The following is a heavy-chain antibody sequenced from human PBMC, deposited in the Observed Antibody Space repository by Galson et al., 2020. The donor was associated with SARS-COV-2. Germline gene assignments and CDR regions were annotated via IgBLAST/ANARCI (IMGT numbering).Heavy chain of an antibody. Sequence: SETLSLTCTVSGGSISSSSYYWGWIRQPPGKGLEWIGSIYYSRNTYYNPSLKSRVTISVDTSKNQFSLKLSSVTAADTAVYHCARHDKRIIGWFDPWGQGTLVIVSS. J-gene: IGHJ5*02. CDR3: ARHDKRIIGWFDP. V-gene: IGHV4-39*01. CDR1: GGSISSSSYY. CDR2: IYYSRNT. D-gene: IGHD2-15*01.